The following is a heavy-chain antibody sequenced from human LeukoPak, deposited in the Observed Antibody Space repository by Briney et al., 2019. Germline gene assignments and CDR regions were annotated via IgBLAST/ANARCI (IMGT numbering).Heavy chain of an antibody. D-gene: IGHD1-1*01. CDR3: ASAGSTTLTRWFDH. CDR1: GFTFSSYW. Sequence: PGGSLRLSCAASGFTFSSYWMSWVRQAPGKGLEWVANIKQDGSEKYYVDSVKGRFTISRDNAKNSLYLQMNSLRDEDTAVYYCASAGSTTLTRWFDHWGQGSLVTASS. J-gene: IGHJ5*02. CDR2: IKQDGSEK. V-gene: IGHV3-7*02.